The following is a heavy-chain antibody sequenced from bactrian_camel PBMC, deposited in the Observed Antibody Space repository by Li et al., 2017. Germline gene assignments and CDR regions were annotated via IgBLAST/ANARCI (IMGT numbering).Heavy chain of an antibody. V-gene: IGHV3-2*01. CDR3: VADPSVFPVCAINVMRMTY. J-gene: IGHJ4*01. CDR1: GFTDSSDY. D-gene: IGHD3*01. CDR2: IDGDLSKP. Sequence: HVQLVESGGGLVEPGGSLRLSCIASGFTDSSDYMSWVRQAPGKGLEWVSSIAIDGDLSKPLYGDSVKGRFTISRDNAKIALYLQMNSLKPEDTAMYYCVADPSVFPVCAINVMRMTYRGQGTQVTVS.